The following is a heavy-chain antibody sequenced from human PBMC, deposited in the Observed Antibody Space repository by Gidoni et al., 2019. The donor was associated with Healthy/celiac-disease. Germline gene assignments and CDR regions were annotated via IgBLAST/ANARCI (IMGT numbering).Heavy chain of an antibody. Sequence: VPLVQSGAEEKKPGASVKVSCQASGSTFTSYVMAWVRQAPGQRLEWMGCIPGGNVNTKYSQKFQGRVTITRDTSASTAYMELSSLRSEDTAMYYCARGDVGVIIDWGQGTLVTVSS. CDR1: GSTFTSYV. J-gene: IGHJ4*02. V-gene: IGHV1-3*05. CDR3: ARGDVGVIID. D-gene: IGHD3-3*01. CDR2: IPGGNVNT.